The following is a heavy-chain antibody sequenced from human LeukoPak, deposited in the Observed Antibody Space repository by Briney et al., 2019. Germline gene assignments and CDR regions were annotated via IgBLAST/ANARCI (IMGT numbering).Heavy chain of an antibody. CDR1: GFTFSSYG. CDR3: AKEYSGYDSRRGFDY. J-gene: IGHJ4*02. D-gene: IGHD5-12*01. CDR2: IRYDGSNK. Sequence: GGSLRLSCAASGFTFSSYGMHWVRQAPGKGLEWVAFIRYDGSNKYYADSVKGRFTISRDNSKNTLYLQMNSLRAEDTAVYYCAKEYSGYDSRRGFDYWGQGTLVTVSS. V-gene: IGHV3-30*02.